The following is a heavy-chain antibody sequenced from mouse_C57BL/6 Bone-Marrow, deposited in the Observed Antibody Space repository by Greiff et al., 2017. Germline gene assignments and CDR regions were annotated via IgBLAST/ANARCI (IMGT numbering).Heavy chain of an antibody. D-gene: IGHD1-1*01. CDR1: GFTFSDFY. CDR2: SRNKANDYTT. J-gene: IGHJ2*01. CDR3: ARGYYGSSADY. Sequence: EVKLVESGGGLVQSGRSLRLSCATSGFTFSDFYMEWVRQAPGKGLEWIAASRNKANDYTTEYSASVKGRFIVSRDTSQSILYLQMNALRAEDTAIYYCARGYYGSSADYWGQGTTLTVSS. V-gene: IGHV7-1*01.